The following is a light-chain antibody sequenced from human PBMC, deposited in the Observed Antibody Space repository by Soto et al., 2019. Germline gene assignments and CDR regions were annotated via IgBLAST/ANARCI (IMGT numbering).Light chain of an antibody. CDR2: AAS. Sequence: EIVLTQSPGTLSLSPGERATLSCRASQSVSSSYLAWYQQKPGQAPRLFIYAASIRATGIPDRFSGSGSGTDFTLTISRLEPEDFAVYYCQQYGLSPRTFGRATKVEIK. J-gene: IGKJ1*01. CDR1: QSVSSSY. CDR3: QQYGLSPRT. V-gene: IGKV3-20*01.